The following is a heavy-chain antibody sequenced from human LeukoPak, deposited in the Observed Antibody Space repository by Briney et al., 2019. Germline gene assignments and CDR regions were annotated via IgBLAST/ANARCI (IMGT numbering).Heavy chain of an antibody. J-gene: IGHJ4*02. V-gene: IGHV3-74*01. D-gene: IGHD5-18*01. CDR3: AKSDSGYSYGYLFGFDY. CDR1: GFTFSSYW. CDR2: TNSDGSST. Sequence: PGGSLRLSCAASGFTFSSYWMHWVRQAPGKGLMWVSRTNSDGSSTSYADSVKGRFTISRDNSKNTLYLQMNSLRAEDTAVYYCAKSDSGYSYGYLFGFDYWGQGTLVTVSS.